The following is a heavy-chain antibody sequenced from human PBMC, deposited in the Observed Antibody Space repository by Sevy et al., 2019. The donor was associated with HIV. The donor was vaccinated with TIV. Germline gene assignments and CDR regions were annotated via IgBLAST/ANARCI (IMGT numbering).Heavy chain of an antibody. CDR2: ISGCGGCT. J-gene: IGHJ5*02. D-gene: IGHD3-10*01. CDR3: AKVGDLWA. V-gene: IGHV3-23*01. Sequence: GFLRLSCAASGFTLCRYAMSWVRQASGKGLEWVSGISGCGGCTYYAESLKGRFTISRDNSKNTLYLQMNSLRAEDTAVYYCAKVGDLWAWGQGTLVTVSS. CDR1: GFTLCRYA.